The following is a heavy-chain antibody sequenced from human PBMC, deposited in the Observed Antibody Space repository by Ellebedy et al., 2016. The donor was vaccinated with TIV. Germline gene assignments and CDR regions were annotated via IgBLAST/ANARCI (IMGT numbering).Heavy chain of an antibody. V-gene: IGHV3-49*03. CDR1: GFTFGDYA. Sequence: GESLKISCAASGFTFGDYAIHWFRQAPGKGLEWVGFIRTRAYGGTTQYAASVKGRFTISRDDSKNIAYLQMNSLQTEDTAVYYCTRGPETYYYGSGRDYWGQGTLVRVSS. CDR2: IRTRAYGGTT. CDR3: TRGPETYYYGSGRDY. D-gene: IGHD3-10*01. J-gene: IGHJ4*02.